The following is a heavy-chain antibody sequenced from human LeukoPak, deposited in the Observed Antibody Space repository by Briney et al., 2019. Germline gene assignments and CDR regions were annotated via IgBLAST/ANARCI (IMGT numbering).Heavy chain of an antibody. Sequence: ASVKVSCKASGYTFTSYDINWVRQATGQGLEWMGWMNPNSGNTGYAQKFQGRVTITRNTSISTAYMELSSLRSEDTAVYYCARGSPTVTYYYHYMDVWGKGTTVTVSS. CDR2: MNPNSGNT. CDR1: GYTFTSYD. D-gene: IGHD4-17*01. CDR3: ARGSPTVTYYYHYMDV. J-gene: IGHJ6*03. V-gene: IGHV1-8*03.